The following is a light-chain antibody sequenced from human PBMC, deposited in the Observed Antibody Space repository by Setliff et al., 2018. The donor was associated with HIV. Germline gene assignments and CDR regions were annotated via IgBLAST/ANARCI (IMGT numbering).Light chain of an antibody. CDR3: CSYAGTTTFV. V-gene: IGLV2-23*01. CDR1: SSDVGSYNL. CDR2: EGT. J-gene: IGLJ1*01. Sequence: ALTQPASVSGSPGQSITISCTGTSSDVGSYNLVSWYQQHPGNAPKLMIYEGTKRPSGVSNRISGSRSGNTASLTISGLQAADEADYYCCSYAGTTTFVFGTGTKVTVL.